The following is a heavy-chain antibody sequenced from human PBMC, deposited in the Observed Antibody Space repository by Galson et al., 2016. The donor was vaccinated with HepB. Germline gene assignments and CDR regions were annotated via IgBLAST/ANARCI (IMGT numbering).Heavy chain of an antibody. CDR2: VSRSGDDT. CDR1: GFVFGSYS. D-gene: IGHD3-10*01. CDR3: AKGGTLLRGALAGIFDY. Sequence: SLRLSCAASGFVFGSYSMSWVRQAPGKGLEWVSSVSRSGDDTYYADSVRGLFSISRDNSKNTLYLQMNALRVEDTARYYCAKGGTLLRGALAGIFDYWGQGTLVTV. J-gene: IGHJ4*02. V-gene: IGHV3-23*01.